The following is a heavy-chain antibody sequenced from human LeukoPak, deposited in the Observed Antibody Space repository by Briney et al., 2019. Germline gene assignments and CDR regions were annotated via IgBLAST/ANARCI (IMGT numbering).Heavy chain of an antibody. V-gene: IGHV6-1*01. D-gene: IGHD3-3*01. CDR1: GDSVSSISAA. J-gene: IGHJ5*02. CDR2: TCYRSKWYN. Sequence: SQTLRLTCAISGDSVSSISAAWNCIRQSPSRGLEWLGRTCYRSKWYNDYAVCVKSRITINADTSTNQFFLQLNSVTPEETAVYYCAREEALEWLLYWFDPWGRGT. CDR3: AREEALEWLLYWFDP.